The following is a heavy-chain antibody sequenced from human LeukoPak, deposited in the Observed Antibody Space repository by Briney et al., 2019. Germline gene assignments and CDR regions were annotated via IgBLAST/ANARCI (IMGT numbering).Heavy chain of an antibody. V-gene: IGHV3-7*01. Sequence: PGGSLRLSCAASGFSFRDFWMTWVRQAPGKGLEWVANINQGGSVKYYVDSVKGRLTISRDDAESSLYVQMNSLRDEDTAVYYCARFGYSGWNLEYWGQGTLVTVSS. CDR2: INQGGSVK. CDR3: ARFGYSGWNLEY. CDR1: GFSFRDFW. J-gene: IGHJ4*02. D-gene: IGHD5-12*01.